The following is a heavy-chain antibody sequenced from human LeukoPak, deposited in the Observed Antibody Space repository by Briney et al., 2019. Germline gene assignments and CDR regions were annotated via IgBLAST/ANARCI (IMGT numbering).Heavy chain of an antibody. V-gene: IGHV3-48*04. CDR2: ISASVRTI. CDR1: GFTFSSYS. J-gene: IGHJ4*02. Sequence: GRSLRLSCTASGFTFSSYSMSWVRQAPGKGLEWISYISASVRTIYYADSVKGRFSISRDNAKNSLFLQMNSLRAEDTAVYYCARDPMAIDYWGQGTLVTVSS. D-gene: IGHD5-24*01. CDR3: ARDPMAIDY.